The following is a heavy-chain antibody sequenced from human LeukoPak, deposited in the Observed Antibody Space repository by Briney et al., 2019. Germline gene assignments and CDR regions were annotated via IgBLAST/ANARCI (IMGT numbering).Heavy chain of an antibody. Sequence: PSQTLSLTCTVSGGSISSGGYYWSWIRQHPGKGLEWIGYIYYSGSTYYNPSLKSRVTISVDTSKNQFSLKLSSVTAADTAVYYCARAPSPYCSSTSCYGGLVVNYFDYWGQGTLVTVSS. V-gene: IGHV4-31*03. D-gene: IGHD2-2*01. CDR2: IYYSGST. J-gene: IGHJ4*02. CDR3: ARAPSPYCSSTSCYGGLVVNYFDY. CDR1: GGSISSGGYY.